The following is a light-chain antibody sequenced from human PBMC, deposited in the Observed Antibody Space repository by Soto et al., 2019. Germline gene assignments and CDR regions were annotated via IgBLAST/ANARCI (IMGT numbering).Light chain of an antibody. V-gene: IGKV3-20*01. CDR2: GAS. J-gene: IGKJ4*01. CDR1: QTVRNNY. Sequence: EFVVTQSPGTLCLSPGERATLSFRASQTVRNNYLAWYQQKPGQAPRLLIYGASSRASGIPDRFSGSGSGTDFTLTISRVEPEDFAVYYCQQFRSSPLTFGGGTKVDI. CDR3: QQFRSSPLT.